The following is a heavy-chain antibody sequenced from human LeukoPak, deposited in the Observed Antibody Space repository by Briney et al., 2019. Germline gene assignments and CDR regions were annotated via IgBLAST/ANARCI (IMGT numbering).Heavy chain of an antibody. Sequence: PETLSLTCTVSGGSISSSSYYWGWIRQPPGKGLEWIGSIYYSGSTYYNPSLKSRVTISVDTSKNQFSLKLSSVTAADTAVYYCARRCSLAARPVMYYYYMDVWGKGTTVTVSS. V-gene: IGHV4-39*01. J-gene: IGHJ6*03. CDR3: ARRCSLAARPVMYYYYMDV. CDR2: IYYSGST. CDR1: GGSISSSSYY. D-gene: IGHD6-6*01.